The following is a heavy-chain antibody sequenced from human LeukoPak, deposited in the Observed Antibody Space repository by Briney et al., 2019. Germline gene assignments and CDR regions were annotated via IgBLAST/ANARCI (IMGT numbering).Heavy chain of an antibody. J-gene: IGHJ4*02. CDR3: ARDRPIGSSRLFVVQ. D-gene: IGHD3-10*01. CDR2: MSSGGTYI. Sequence: GGSPRLSSTASGFSSSSVVMTWVRRAPGKGLEWLASMSSGGTYIYYADSGRGRFAISRDNTENSLYLAMNNLRVEDTAIYYCARDRPIGSSRLFVVQGGQGTPVIVSS. V-gene: IGHV3-21*01. CDR1: GFSSSSVV.